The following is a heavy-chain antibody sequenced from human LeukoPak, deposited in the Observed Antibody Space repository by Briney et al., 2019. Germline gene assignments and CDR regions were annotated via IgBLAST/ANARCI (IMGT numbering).Heavy chain of an antibody. J-gene: IGHJ6*03. CDR2: ISGSGGST. Sequence: GGSLRLSCAASGFTFSSYAMSWVRQAPGKGLEWVSAISGSGGSTYYADSVKGRFTISRDNSKNTLYLQMNSLRAEDTAVYYCAKRYYDSSGYMRYYYMDVWGKGTTVTVSS. CDR1: GFTFSSYA. V-gene: IGHV3-23*01. D-gene: IGHD3-22*01. CDR3: AKRYYDSSGYMRYYYMDV.